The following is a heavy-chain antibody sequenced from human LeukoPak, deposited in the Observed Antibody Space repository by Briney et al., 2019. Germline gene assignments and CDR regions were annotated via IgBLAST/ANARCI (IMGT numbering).Heavy chain of an antibody. V-gene: IGHV4-34*01. CDR1: GGSFSGYY. J-gene: IGHJ3*02. Sequence: SETLSLTCAVYGGSFSGYYWSWIRQPPGKGLEWIGEINHSGSTNYNPSLKSRVTISVDTSRNQFSLKLSSVTAADTAVYYCARGVGLRAFDIWGQGTMVTVSS. CDR3: ARGVGLRAFDI. D-gene: IGHD1-26*01. CDR2: INHSGST.